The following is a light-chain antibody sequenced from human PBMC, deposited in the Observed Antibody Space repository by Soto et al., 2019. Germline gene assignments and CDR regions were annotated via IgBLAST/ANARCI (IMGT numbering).Light chain of an antibody. V-gene: IGKV3-20*01. CDR2: GAS. J-gene: IGKJ5*01. Sequence: ELVLTQSPGILSLSPGERATLSCRASQSVSNDFLAWYQQKPGQAPRLLIYGASTRATGVPDRFSVSGSGTDFTLTISRLEPEDFAVYYCQQYSTSPTFGQGTRLEIK. CDR1: QSVSNDF. CDR3: QQYSTSPT.